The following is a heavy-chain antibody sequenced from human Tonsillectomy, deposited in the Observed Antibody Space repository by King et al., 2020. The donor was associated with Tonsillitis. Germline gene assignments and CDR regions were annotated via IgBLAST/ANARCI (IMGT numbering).Heavy chain of an antibody. CDR3: ARDLMSGDWNDPLGYFDY. J-gene: IGHJ4*02. D-gene: IGHD1-1*01. V-gene: IGHV3-30*04. CDR2: ISYDGREK. Sequence: QVQLVESGGGVVQPGRSLRLSCAASGFSFSNYAMHWVRQAPGKGLEWVAIISYDGREKYYADSVMGRFTISRDNSKNKMYVQMNSLRAEDMAVYYCARDLMSGDWNDPLGYFDYWGQGTLVTVSS. CDR1: GFSFSNYA.